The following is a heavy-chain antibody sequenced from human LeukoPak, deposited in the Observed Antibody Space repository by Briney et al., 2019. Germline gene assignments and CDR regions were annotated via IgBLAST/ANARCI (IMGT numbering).Heavy chain of an antibody. V-gene: IGHV1-69*13. CDR3: ARDLKYYDFWSGHSFDY. Sequence: GASVKVSCKASGGTFSSYAISWVRQAPGQGLEWMGGIIPIFGTANYAQKFQGRVTITADESTSTAYMELSSLRCEDTAVYYCARDLKYYDFWSGHSFDYWGQGTLVTVSS. CDR2: IIPIFGTA. J-gene: IGHJ4*02. CDR1: GGTFSSYA. D-gene: IGHD3-3*01.